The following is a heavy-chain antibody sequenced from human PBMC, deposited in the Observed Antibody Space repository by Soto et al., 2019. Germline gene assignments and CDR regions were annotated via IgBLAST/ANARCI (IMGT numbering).Heavy chain of an antibody. V-gene: IGHV3-23*01. J-gene: IGHJ3*02. D-gene: IGHD6-13*01. CDR3: AGSWYRNAFDI. Sequence: DSVKGRFTISRDNSKNTLYLQMNSLRAEDTAVYYCAGSWYRNAFDIWGQGTMVTVSS.